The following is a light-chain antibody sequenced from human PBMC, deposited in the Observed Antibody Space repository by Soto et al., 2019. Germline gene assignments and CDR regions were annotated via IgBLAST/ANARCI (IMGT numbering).Light chain of an antibody. CDR1: QDISNY. V-gene: IGKV1-33*01. CDR3: QQYDNLPFP. Sequence: DIQMTQSPSSLSASVGDRVTITCQASQDISNYLNWYQQKPGKAPKLLIYDASNLETGVPSRFCGSGSVTDFTFTISSLQPEDIATYYCQQYDNLPFPFGPGTKVDIK. CDR2: DAS. J-gene: IGKJ3*01.